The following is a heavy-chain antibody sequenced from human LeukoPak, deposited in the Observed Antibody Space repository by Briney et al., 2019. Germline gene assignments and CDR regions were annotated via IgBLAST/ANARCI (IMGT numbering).Heavy chain of an antibody. J-gene: IGHJ4*02. V-gene: IGHV3-33*05. Sequence: GGSLRLSCAASGFTFSTYGMQWVRQAPGKGLEWVAVIVGDGSKAHCADSVRGRFTVSRDNSKNTLYLQMNSLRAEDTAVYYCARDSITGDNSLDFWGRGTLVTVSS. D-gene: IGHD7-27*01. CDR2: IVGDGSKA. CDR3: ARDSITGDNSLDF. CDR1: GFTFSTYG.